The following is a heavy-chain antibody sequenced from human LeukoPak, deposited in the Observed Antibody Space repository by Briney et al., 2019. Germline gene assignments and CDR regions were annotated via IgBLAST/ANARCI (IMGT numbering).Heavy chain of an antibody. J-gene: IGHJ6*03. V-gene: IGHV1-46*03. CDR3: ASSIAAADTPSYYYYYMDV. D-gene: IGHD6-13*01. CDR2: INPSGGST. CDR1: GYTFTGYY. Sequence: GASVKVSCKASGYTFTGYYMHWVRQAPGQGLEWMGWINPSGGSTSYAQKFQGRVTMTRDTSTSTVYMELSSLRSEDTAAYYCASSIAAADTPSYYYYYMDVWGKGTTVTVSS.